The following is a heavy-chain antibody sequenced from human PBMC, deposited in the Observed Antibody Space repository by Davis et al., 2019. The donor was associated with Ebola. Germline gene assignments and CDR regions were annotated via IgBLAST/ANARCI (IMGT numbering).Heavy chain of an antibody. J-gene: IGHJ6*02. D-gene: IGHD2-2*01. CDR1: GFTFDDYA. CDR3: AKDYCSSTSCYQWNGMDV. CDR2: ISGDGGST. V-gene: IGHV3-43*02. Sequence: GESLKISCAASGFTFDDYAMHWVRQAPGKGLEWVSLISGDGGSTYYADSVKGRFTISRDNSKNSLYLQMNSLRTEDTALYYCAKDYCSSTSCYQWNGMDVWGQGTTVTVSS.